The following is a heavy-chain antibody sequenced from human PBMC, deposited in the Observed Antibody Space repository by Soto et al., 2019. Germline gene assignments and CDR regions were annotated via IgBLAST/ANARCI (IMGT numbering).Heavy chain of an antibody. CDR2: INHSGST. CDR1: GGSFSGYY. CDR3: ARGMGGVYYYGMDV. V-gene: IGHV4-34*01. J-gene: IGHJ6*02. Sequence: QVQLQQWGAGLLKPSETLSLTCAVYGGSFSGYYWSWIRQPLGKGLEWIGEINHSGSTNYNPSLKSRVTISVDTSKNQFSPKLSSVTAADTAVYYCARGMGGVYYYGMDVWGQGTTVTVSS. D-gene: IGHD3-16*01.